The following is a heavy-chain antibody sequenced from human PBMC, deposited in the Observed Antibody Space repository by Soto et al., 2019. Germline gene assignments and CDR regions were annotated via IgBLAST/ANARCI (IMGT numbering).Heavy chain of an antibody. Sequence: QVHLVESGGGVVQPGRSLRLSCAASGFTFSSYGMHWVLQAPGKGLEWVAVIWYDGSNKYYADSVKGRFTISRDNSNNPVNLQRKSLRAEDTAVYYCARGVGTCDRRSRGCSNSWYTTRDYWGQGTLVTVSS. CDR2: IWYDGSNK. V-gene: IGHV3-33*01. J-gene: IGHJ4*02. CDR1: GFTFSSYG. D-gene: IGHD6-13*01. CDR3: ARGVGTCDRRSRGCSNSWYTTRDY.